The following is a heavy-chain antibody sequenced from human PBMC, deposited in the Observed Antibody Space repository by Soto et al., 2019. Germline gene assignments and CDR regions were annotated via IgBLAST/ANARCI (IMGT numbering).Heavy chain of an antibody. D-gene: IGHD3-22*01. V-gene: IGHV1-69*01. CDR1: GGTFSNSA. Sequence: QVQLVQSGAEVKKPGSSVKVSCKASGGTFSNSALSWVRQAPGQGLEWMGVIIPLFGTASYAQKFQGRVTMTADESTSTAYMELSSLRFEDTAVYYCARDGTLYDSSGFYYLHWGQGTPVTVSS. J-gene: IGHJ4*02. CDR2: IIPLFGTA. CDR3: ARDGTLYDSSGFYYLH.